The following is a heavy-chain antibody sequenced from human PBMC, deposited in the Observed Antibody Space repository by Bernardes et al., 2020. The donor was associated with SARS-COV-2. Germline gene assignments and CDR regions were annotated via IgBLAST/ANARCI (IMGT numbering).Heavy chain of an antibody. V-gene: IGHV4-31*03. CDR3: ARAYYPLLTGGLTYFDP. CDR2: IYHSGTT. D-gene: IGHD2-8*02. Sequence: SETLSLTCTVSGAAIRSGGFYWSWIRQHPGKGLEWIGHIYHSGTTYYNPSLKSRISMSVDASNNRFSLRLNSVTAADTAIYYCARAYYPLLTGGLTYFDPWRQGALVTVSS. J-gene: IGHJ5*02. CDR1: GAAIRSGGFY.